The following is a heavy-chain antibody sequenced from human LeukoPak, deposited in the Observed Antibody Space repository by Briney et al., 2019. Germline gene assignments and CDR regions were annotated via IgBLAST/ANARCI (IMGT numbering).Heavy chain of an antibody. Sequence: PGGSLRLSCAASGVTFIIYSMNGVRQAPGEGLEWLSYISADSNTIYYADSVKGRFTISRDNAKTSLYLQMNTLRDEDTAVYYCARDRAAPTWFFDLWGRGTLVLVSS. V-gene: IGHV3-48*02. J-gene: IGHJ2*01. D-gene: IGHD2-15*01. CDR2: ISADSNTI. CDR3: ARDRAAPTWFFDL. CDR1: GVTFIIYS.